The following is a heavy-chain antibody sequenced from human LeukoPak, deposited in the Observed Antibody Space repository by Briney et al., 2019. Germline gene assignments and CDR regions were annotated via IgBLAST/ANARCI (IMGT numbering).Heavy chain of an antibody. V-gene: IGHV4-39*07. CDR2: INHSGST. CDR1: GGSISSSSYY. J-gene: IGHJ4*02. CDR3: ARVTGYMIEDYFDY. Sequence: KTSETLSLTCTVSGGSISSSSYYWGWIRQPPGKGLEWIGEINHSGSTNYNPSLKSRVTISVDTSKNQFSLKLSSVTAADTAVYYCARVTGYMIEDYFDYWGQGTLVTVSS. D-gene: IGHD3-22*01.